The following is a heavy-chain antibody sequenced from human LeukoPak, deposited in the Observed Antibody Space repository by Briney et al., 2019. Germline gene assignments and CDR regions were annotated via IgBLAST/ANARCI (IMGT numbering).Heavy chain of an antibody. Sequence: SETLSLTCTVSGGSISSYYWSWIRQPPGKGLEWIGYIYYSGSTNYNPSLKSRVTISVDTSKNQFSLKLSSVTAADTAVYYCARVGSRSDFWSGYYRLNYYYYYMDVWGKGTTVTVSS. CDR3: ARVGSRSDFWSGYYRLNYYYYYMDV. V-gene: IGHV4-59*01. CDR2: IYYSGST. J-gene: IGHJ6*03. CDR1: GGSISSYY. D-gene: IGHD3-3*01.